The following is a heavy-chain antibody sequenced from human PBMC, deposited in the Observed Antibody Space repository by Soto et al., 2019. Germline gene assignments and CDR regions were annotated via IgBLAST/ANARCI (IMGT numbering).Heavy chain of an antibody. V-gene: IGHV4-4*02. Sequence: QVQLQESGPGLVKPSGTLSLTCAVSGDSVTSNVRWSWVRQPPGKGLEWIGEAYHNGLTDYNPSLKSRVTMSVDTSKNDFSLKLTSLTAADTAIYYCARDAAVPGESDRFDYWGQGTLVTVSS. CDR1: GDSVTSNVR. CDR2: AYHNGLT. CDR3: ARDAAVPGESDRFDY. J-gene: IGHJ4*02. D-gene: IGHD6-19*01.